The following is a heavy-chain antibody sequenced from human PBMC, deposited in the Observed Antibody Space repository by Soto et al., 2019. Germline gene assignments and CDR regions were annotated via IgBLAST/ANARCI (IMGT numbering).Heavy chain of an antibody. CDR2: IYSGGNT. J-gene: IGHJ2*01. Sequence: EVQLVESGGGLVQPGGSLRLSCAASGFTVSSNYMSWVRQAPGKGLEGVSDIYSGGNTYYADSVKGRLSISRDNSENTLDIPVNRLAAQDPAVYYCTRDQKKASGASFLFWYFDLWGRGTLVTVSS. CDR3: TRDQKKASGASFLFWYFDL. D-gene: IGHD4-17*01. V-gene: IGHV3-66*01. CDR1: GFTVSSNY.